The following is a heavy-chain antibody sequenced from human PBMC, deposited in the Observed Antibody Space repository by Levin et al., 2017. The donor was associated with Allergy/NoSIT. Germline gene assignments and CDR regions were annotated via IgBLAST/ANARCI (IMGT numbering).Heavy chain of an antibody. D-gene: IGHD4-17*01. J-gene: IGHJ4*02. CDR2: MNPNSGNT. CDR1: GYTFTSYD. Sequence: GESLKISCKASGYTFTSYDINWVRQATGQGLEWMGWMNPNSGNTGYAQKFQGRVTMTRNTSISTAYMELSSLRSEDTAVYYCARGDDYGDNFDYWGQGTLVTVSS. V-gene: IGHV1-8*01. CDR3: ARGDDYGDNFDY.